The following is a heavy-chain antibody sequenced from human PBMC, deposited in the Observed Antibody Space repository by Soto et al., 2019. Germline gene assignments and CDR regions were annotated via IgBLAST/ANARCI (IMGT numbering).Heavy chain of an antibody. J-gene: IGHJ4*02. Sequence: GASVKVSCKVSGYTLTELSMHWVRQAPGKGLEWMGGFDPEDGETIYAQKFQGRVTMTEDTSTDTAYMELSSLRSEDTAVYYCARDRLHCSGGSCYSPRSPPDYWGQGTLVTVSS. V-gene: IGHV1-24*01. D-gene: IGHD2-15*01. CDR2: FDPEDGET. CDR1: GYTLTELS. CDR3: ARDRLHCSGGSCYSPRSPPDY.